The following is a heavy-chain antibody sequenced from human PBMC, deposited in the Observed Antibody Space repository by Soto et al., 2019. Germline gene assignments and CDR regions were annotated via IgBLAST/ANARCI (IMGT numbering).Heavy chain of an antibody. CDR1: GYTYTSNG. J-gene: IGHJ6*03. V-gene: IGHV1-18*01. Sequence: ASVKASCKASGYTYTSNGISWVRQAPGQGLEWMGWISAYNGNTNYAQKLQGRVTMTTDTSTSTAYMELRSLRSDDTAAYYCARAPHIRQWLIPYYYYYMDVWGKGTTVTVSS. D-gene: IGHD6-19*01. CDR3: ARAPHIRQWLIPYYYYYMDV. CDR2: ISAYNGNT.